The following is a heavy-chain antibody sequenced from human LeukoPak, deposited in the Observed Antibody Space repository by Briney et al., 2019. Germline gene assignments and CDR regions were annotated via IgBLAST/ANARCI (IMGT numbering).Heavy chain of an antibody. CDR3: ARDCYCSSTSCYGYNWFDP. V-gene: IGHV4-30-4*08. CDR1: GGSISSGDYY. D-gene: IGHD2-2*01. Sequence: PSETLSLTCTVSGGSISSGDYYWSWIRQPPGKGLEWIGYSYDSGSTYYNPSLKSRVTISVDTSKNQFSLKLSSVTAADTAVYYCARDCYCSSTSCYGYNWFDPWGQGTLVTVSS. CDR2: SYDSGST. J-gene: IGHJ5*02.